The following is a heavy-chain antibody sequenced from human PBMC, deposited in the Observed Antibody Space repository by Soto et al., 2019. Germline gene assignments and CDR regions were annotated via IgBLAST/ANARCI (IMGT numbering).Heavy chain of an antibody. V-gene: IGHV3-30-3*01. CDR2: ISYDGSNK. Sequence: GGSLSLSCAASGFTFSSYAMHWVRQAPGKGLEWVAVISYDGSNKYYADSVKGRFTISRDNSKNSLYLQMDSLRAEDTAVYYCARDSVGHCTSTSCYAGYFQHWGQGTLVTVSS. J-gene: IGHJ1*01. CDR1: GFTFSSYA. D-gene: IGHD2-2*01. CDR3: ARDSVGHCTSTSCYAGYFQH.